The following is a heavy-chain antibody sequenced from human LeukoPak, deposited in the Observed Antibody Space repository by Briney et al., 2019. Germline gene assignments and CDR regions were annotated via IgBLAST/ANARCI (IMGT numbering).Heavy chain of an antibody. CDR2: INPSGGST. D-gene: IGHD6-19*01. J-gene: IGHJ4*02. CDR3: ARDRGIAVAGTKSYARDY. V-gene: IGHV1-46*01. CDR1: GYTFTSYY. Sequence: ASVKVSCKASGYTFTSYYMHWVRQAPGQGLEWMGIINPSGGSTSYAQKFQGRVTMTRDMSTSTVYMELSSLRSEDTAVYYCARDRGIAVAGTKSYARDYWGQGTLVTVSS.